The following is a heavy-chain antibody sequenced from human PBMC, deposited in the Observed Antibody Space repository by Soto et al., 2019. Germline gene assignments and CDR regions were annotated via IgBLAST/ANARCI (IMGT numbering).Heavy chain of an antibody. D-gene: IGHD3-22*01. J-gene: IGHJ1*01. CDR2: IYYSGST. Sequence: LSLTCTVSGDSISSGDYYWSWIRQPPGKGLEWIGYIYYSGSTYYNPSLKSRVIMSIDTSKNQFSLKLNAVTAADTAVYYCANSANFDSSSYYEFQYWGQGTLVTVSS. V-gene: IGHV4-30-4*01. CDR3: ANSANFDSSSYYEFQY. CDR1: GDSISSGDYY.